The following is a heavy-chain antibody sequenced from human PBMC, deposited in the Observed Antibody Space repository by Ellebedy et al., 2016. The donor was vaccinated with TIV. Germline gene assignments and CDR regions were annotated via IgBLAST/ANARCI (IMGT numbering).Heavy chain of an antibody. CDR3: AIFSPITVAGTGGC. Sequence: GESLKISXAASGFTFDDYAIHWVRQAPGKGLVWVSRIKSDGSSTTYADAVKGRFTISRDNAKNTLYLQMSSLRAEDTAVYYCAIFSPITVAGTGGCWGQGTLVTVSS. J-gene: IGHJ4*02. V-gene: IGHV3-74*01. D-gene: IGHD6-19*01. CDR2: IKSDGSST. CDR1: GFTFDDYA.